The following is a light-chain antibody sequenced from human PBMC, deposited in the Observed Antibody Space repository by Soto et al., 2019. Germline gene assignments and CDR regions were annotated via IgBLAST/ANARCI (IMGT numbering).Light chain of an antibody. CDR1: SSDVGSYKF. CDR3: CSYAGSSTVV. V-gene: IGLV2-23*01. J-gene: IGLJ2*01. CDR2: EGS. Sequence: QSALTQPVSVSGSPGQPITISCTGTSSDVGSYKFVSWYQQHPVKAPKLMIYEGSKRPSGVSNRFSGSKSGNTASLTISGLQAEHEADYYCCSYAGSSTVVFGGGTKLTVL.